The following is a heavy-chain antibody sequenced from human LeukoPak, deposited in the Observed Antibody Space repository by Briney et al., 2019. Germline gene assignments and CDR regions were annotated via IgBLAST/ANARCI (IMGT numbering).Heavy chain of an antibody. CDR1: GFTFSNFW. V-gene: IGHV3-7*01. CDR3: ASDEYSSSSY. D-gene: IGHD6-6*01. CDR2: INQDGSEK. J-gene: IGHJ4*02. Sequence: PGGSLRLSCAASGFTFSNFWMSWVRQAPGKGLEWVATINQDGSEKYYVDSVKGRFTISRDNAKNSLYLQMNSLRAEDTAVYYCASDEYSSSSYWGQGTLVTVSS.